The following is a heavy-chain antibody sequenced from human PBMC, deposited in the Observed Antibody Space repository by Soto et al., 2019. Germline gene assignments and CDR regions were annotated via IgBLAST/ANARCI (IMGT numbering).Heavy chain of an antibody. CDR2: ISYDGSNK. CDR1: GFTFSSYG. CDR3: ASSVTTFPGSSEYGGSTWPYGMDV. Sequence: PGGSLRLSCAASGFTFSSYGMHWVRQAPGKGLEWVAVISYDGSNKYYADSVKGRFTISRDNSKNTLYLQMNSLRAEDTAVYYCASSVTTFPGSSEYGGSTWPYGMDVWGQGTTVTVSS. V-gene: IGHV3-30*03. J-gene: IGHJ6*02. D-gene: IGHD4-4*01.